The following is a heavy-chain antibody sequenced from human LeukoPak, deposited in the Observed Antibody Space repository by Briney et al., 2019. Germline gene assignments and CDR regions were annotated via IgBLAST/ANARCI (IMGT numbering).Heavy chain of an antibody. V-gene: IGHV3-33*06. Sequence: PGRSLRLSCAASGFTFSSYGMHWVRQAPGKGLEWVAVIWYDGSNKYYADSVKGRFTISRDNSKNTLYLQMNSLRAEDTAVYYCAKADSSGYCYGNYYYYYMDVWGKGTTVTVSS. CDR3: AKADSSGYCYGNYYYYYMDV. J-gene: IGHJ6*03. CDR1: GFTFSSYG. CDR2: IWYDGSNK. D-gene: IGHD3-22*01.